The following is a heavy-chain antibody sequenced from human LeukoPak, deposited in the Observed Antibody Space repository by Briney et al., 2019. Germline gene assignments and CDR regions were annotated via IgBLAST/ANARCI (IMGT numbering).Heavy chain of an antibody. D-gene: IGHD6-19*01. CDR1: GYSISNGYY. J-gene: IGHJ4*02. CDR3: ARRHSSGWFYY. Sequence: SETLSLTCTVSGYSISNGYYWDWIRQPPGRGLEWIGNIYRSGSTSYNPSLKSRVTISVDTSKNQFSLKVNSVTAADTAVYYCARRHSSGWFYYWGPGTLVTVSS. V-gene: IGHV4-38-2*02. CDR2: IYRSGST.